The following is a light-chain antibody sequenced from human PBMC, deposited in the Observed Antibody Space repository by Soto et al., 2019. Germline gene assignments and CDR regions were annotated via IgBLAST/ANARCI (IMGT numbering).Light chain of an antibody. CDR1: SGHSSYA. V-gene: IGLV4-69*02. CDR2: LNSDGSH. Sequence: QPVLTQSPSASASLGASVKLTCTLSSGHSSYAIAWHQQQPEKGPRYLMKLNSDGSHSKGDGIPDRFSGSSSGAERYLTISSLQSEDEADYYCQTWGTDVHHDVFGTGTKLTVL. J-gene: IGLJ1*01. CDR3: QTWGTDVHHDV.